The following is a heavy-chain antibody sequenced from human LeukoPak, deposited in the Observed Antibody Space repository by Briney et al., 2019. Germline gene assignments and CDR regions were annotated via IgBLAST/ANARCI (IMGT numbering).Heavy chain of an antibody. J-gene: IGHJ4*02. CDR3: ARLSSRRFPPTYSFDRRNYFDY. CDR1: GFTFNNHN. V-gene: IGHV3-48*01. CDR2: ISGSGDAI. D-gene: IGHD3-22*01. Sequence: GGSLRLSCVASGFTFNNHNMDWVRQAPGKGLEWISYISGSGDAIFYADSVQGRFTISRDNAKNSVYLQMNSLRAEDTAVYYCARLSSRRFPPTYSFDRRNYFDYWGQGTLVTVSS.